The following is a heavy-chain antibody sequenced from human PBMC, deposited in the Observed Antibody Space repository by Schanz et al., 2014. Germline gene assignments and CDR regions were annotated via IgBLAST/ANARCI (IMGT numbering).Heavy chain of an antibody. D-gene: IGHD3-10*01. CDR1: GFTFSSYA. Sequence: EVQLLESGGGLVQPGGSLRLSCAASGFTFSSYAMSWVRQAPGKGLEWVSAISGSGGSTYYADSVKGRFTISRDNSKNTLYLQMNSLRAEDTAVDDCAKGRFGELSAFDIWGQGTMVTVSS. J-gene: IGHJ3*02. CDR3: AKGRFGELSAFDI. CDR2: ISGSGGST. V-gene: IGHV3-23*01.